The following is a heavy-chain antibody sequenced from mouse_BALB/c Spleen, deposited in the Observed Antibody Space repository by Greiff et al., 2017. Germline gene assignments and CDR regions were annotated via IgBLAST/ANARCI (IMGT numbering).Heavy chain of an antibody. CDR3: ARHNRNAMDY. Sequence: EVQLVESGGGLVKPGGSLKISCAASGFAFSSYDVSWVRQPPEKRLEWVAYISCGGGSTYYPDAVKGRFTISRDKSKNTLYLQMSSLKSEDTAMYYCARHNRNAMDYWGQGTSVTVSA. CDR2: ISCGGGST. V-gene: IGHV5-12-1*01. J-gene: IGHJ4*01. CDR1: GFAFSSYD.